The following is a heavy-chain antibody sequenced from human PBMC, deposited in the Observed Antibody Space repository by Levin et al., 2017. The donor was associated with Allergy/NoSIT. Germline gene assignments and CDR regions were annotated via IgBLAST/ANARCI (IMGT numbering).Heavy chain of an antibody. V-gene: IGHV3-9*01. J-gene: IGHJ5*02. D-gene: IGHD6-19*01. CDR3: AKDVRRIAVAGGWFDP. Sequence: SLKISCAASGFTFDDYAMHWVRQAPGKGLEWVSGISWNSGSIGYADSVKGRFTISRDNAKNSLYLQMNSLRAEDTALYYCAKDVRRIAVAGGWFDPWGQGTLVTVSS. CDR1: GFTFDDYA. CDR2: ISWNSGSI.